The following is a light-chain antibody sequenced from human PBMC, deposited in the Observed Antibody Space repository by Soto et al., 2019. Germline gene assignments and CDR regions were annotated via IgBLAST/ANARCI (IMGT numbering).Light chain of an antibody. CDR2: AEF. CDR1: QGISSY. J-gene: IGKJ1*01. CDR3: QQSYSTPPWT. Sequence: AIRLTQSPSSFSASTGGRVTITCRASQGISSYLAWYQQKPGKAPKLLIYAEFNLQSGVPSRFSGSGSGTDFTLTISSLQPEDFATYFCQQSYSTPPWTFGQGTKVDIK. V-gene: IGKV1-8*01.